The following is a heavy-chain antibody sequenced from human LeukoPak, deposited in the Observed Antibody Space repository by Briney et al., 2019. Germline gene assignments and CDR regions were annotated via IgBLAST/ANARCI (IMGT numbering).Heavy chain of an antibody. Sequence: ASVKVSCKVSGYTFTGYYMHWVRQAPGQGLEWMGWINPNSGGTNCAQKFQGRVTMTRDTSISTAYMELSRLRSDDTAVYYCARGLVVVSDHWGQGTLVTVSS. CDR1: GYTFTGYY. D-gene: IGHD3-22*01. J-gene: IGHJ4*02. CDR2: INPNSGGT. V-gene: IGHV1-2*02. CDR3: ARGLVVVSDH.